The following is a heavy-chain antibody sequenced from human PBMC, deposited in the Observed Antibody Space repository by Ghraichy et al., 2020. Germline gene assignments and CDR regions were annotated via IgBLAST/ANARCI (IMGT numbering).Heavy chain of an antibody. CDR3: ARGYGYVDY. J-gene: IGHJ4*02. CDR1: GFTFSTYW. Sequence: ESLNISCAASGFTFSTYWMNWVRQAPGKGLEWVANIMQDGSERYFVDSVKGRFTISRDNAKNSLYLQMNSLRAEDTAVYYCARGYGYVDYWGQGTLVTVSS. CDR2: IMQDGSER. D-gene: IGHD5-18*01. V-gene: IGHV3-7*01.